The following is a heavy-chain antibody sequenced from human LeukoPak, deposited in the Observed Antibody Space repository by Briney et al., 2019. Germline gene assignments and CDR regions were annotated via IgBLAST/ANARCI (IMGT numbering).Heavy chain of an antibody. CDR1: GGSISSYY. Sequence: PSETLSLTCTVSGGSISSYYWSWIRQPPGKGLEWIGYIYYSGSTNYNPSLKSRVTISVDTSKNQFSLKLSSVTAADTAVHYCARASPKEVGAPYYYYGMDVWGQGTTVTVSS. CDR3: ARASPKEVGAPYYYYGMDV. J-gene: IGHJ6*02. V-gene: IGHV4-59*01. D-gene: IGHD1-26*01. CDR2: IYYSGST.